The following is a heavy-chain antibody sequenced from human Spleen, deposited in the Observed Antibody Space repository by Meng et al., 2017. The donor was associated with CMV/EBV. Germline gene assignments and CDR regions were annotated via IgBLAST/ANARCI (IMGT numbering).Heavy chain of an antibody. J-gene: IGHJ3*02. D-gene: IGHD1-26*01. V-gene: IGHV3-21*01. CDR3: ARDRVVGAPNWAFDI. CDR1: GFTFSSYS. Sequence: GESLKISCAASGFTFSSYSMNWVRQAPGKGREWVSSISSSSSYIYYADSVKGRFTISRDNAKNSLYLQMNSLRAEDTAVYYCARDRVVGAPNWAFDIWGQGTMVTVSS. CDR2: ISSSSSYI.